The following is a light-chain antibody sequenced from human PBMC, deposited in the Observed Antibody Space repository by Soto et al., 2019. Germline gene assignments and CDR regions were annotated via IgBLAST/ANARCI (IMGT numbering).Light chain of an antibody. CDR1: QGISNY. J-gene: IGKJ1*01. Sequence: DIKLSQYPNSLSASVGERVTFACRASQGISNYLAWYQQKPGKVPKLLIYAASTLQSGVPSRLSGSGSGTDFTLTISRLEPEDFAVYWCQQYDSSPRTVGQGTKVDIK. CDR2: AAS. CDR3: QQYDSSPRT. V-gene: IGKV1-27*01.